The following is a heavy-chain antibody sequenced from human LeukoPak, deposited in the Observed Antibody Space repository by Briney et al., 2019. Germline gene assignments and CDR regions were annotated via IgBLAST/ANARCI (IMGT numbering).Heavy chain of an antibody. CDR1: GFTFSSYA. CDR2: ISYDGSNK. Sequence: PGGSLRLSCAASGFTFSSYAMHWVRQAPGKGLAWVAVISYDGSNKYYAESVKGRFTISRDNSKNTLYLQMNSLRAEDTAVYFCASGKYRYGDNWFDPWGQGTLVTVSS. V-gene: IGHV3-30*04. CDR3: ASGKYRYGDNWFDP. D-gene: IGHD5-18*01. J-gene: IGHJ5*02.